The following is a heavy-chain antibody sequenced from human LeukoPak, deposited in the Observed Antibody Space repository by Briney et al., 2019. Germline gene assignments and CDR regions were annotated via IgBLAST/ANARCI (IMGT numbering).Heavy chain of an antibody. J-gene: IGHJ3*02. CDR3: AKDKRVRAFSDAFDI. Sequence: GALRLSCAASGFTFSSYGMSWVRQAPGKGLEWVSAISGSGGSTYCADSVKGRFTISRDNSKNTLYLQMNSLRAEDTAVYYCAKDKRVRAFSDAFDIWGQGTMVTVSS. CDR1: GFTFSSYG. D-gene: IGHD3-10*01. V-gene: IGHV3-23*01. CDR2: ISGSGGST.